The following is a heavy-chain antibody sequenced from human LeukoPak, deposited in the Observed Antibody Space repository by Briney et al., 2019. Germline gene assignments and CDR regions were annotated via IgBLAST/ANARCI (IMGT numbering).Heavy chain of an antibody. Sequence: KPSETLSLTCAVYGGSFSGYYWSWIRQPPGKGLEWIGEINHSGSTNYNPSLKSRVTISVDTSKNQFSLKLSSVTAADKAVYYCARSCRILDIVATIRARLGGNGFDIWGQGTMVTVSS. D-gene: IGHD5-12*01. CDR1: GGSFSGYY. CDR2: INHSGST. V-gene: IGHV4-34*01. CDR3: ARSCRILDIVATIRARLGGNGFDI. J-gene: IGHJ3*02.